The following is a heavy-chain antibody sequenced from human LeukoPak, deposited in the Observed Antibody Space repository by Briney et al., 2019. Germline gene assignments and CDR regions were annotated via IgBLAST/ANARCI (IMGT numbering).Heavy chain of an antibody. J-gene: IGHJ4*02. V-gene: IGHV3-48*01. CDR2: ISSSSSTI. CDR1: GFTFSSYS. CDR3: ARDRDCGDGGCYPHFDY. D-gene: IGHD2-15*01. Sequence: GGSLRLSCAASGFTFSSYSMNWARQAPGKGLEWVSYISSSSSTIYYADSVKGRFTISRDNAKNSLYLQMNSLRVEDTAVYYCARDRDCGDGGCYPHFDYWGQGVRVTVSS.